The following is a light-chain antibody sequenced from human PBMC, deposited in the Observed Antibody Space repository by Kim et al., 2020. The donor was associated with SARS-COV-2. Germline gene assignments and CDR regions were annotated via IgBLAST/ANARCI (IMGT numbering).Light chain of an antibody. CDR3: QQYGSSPRT. CDR2: GAS. Sequence: EIVWAQSPGARCLSPGERATLSCRASQSVSSSYLAWYQQKPGQAPSLLIYGASSRATGIPDRFSGSGSGTDFTLTISRLEPEDFAVYYCQQYGSSPRTFGQGTQVDIK. V-gene: IGKV3-20*01. J-gene: IGKJ1*01. CDR1: QSVSSSY.